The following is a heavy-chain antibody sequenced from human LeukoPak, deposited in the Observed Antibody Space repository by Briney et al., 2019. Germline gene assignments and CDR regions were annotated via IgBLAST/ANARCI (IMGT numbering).Heavy chain of an antibody. J-gene: IGHJ4*02. D-gene: IGHD6-19*01. CDR3: AKGGWVSPFEY. Sequence: GGSLRLSCAASGFKFSIYVMSWVRQAPGEGLEWVSLIRTDGRAYYPDSVKGRFSVFRDNSRNTLYLQINTLRADDTATYYCAKGGWVSPFEYWGQGSLVTVSS. V-gene: IGHV3-23*01. CDR2: IRTDGRA. CDR1: GFKFSIYV.